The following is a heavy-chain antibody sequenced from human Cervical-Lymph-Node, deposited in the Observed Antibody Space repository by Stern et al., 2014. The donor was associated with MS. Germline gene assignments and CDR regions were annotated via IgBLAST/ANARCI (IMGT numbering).Heavy chain of an antibody. CDR2: ISADGTLK. J-gene: IGHJ5*02. D-gene: IGHD1-20*01. Sequence: QVQLLQPGGGVVQPGRSLRLSCAASGFTFSAYGMHWVRQAPGKGLEWVAVISADGTLKFYGDSVKGRFTISRDNSKNTLFLQMNSLRAEDTAVYYCAKGDNWRRLNPWGQGTLVTVSS. CDR3: AKGDNWRRLNP. CDR1: GFTFSAYG. V-gene: IGHV3-30*18.